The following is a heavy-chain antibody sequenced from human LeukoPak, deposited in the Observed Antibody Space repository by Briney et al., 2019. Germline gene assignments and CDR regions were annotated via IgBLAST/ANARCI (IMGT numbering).Heavy chain of an antibody. J-gene: IGHJ6*02. CDR1: GFTFSSYG. D-gene: IGHD6-6*01. CDR2: IWYDGSNK. CDR3: ARGSSSSPYGMDV. Sequence: GGSLRLSCAASGFTFSSYGMHWVRQAPGKGLEWVAVIWYDGSNKYYADSVKGRFTISRDNSKNTLYLQMNSLRAEDTAVYYCARGSSSSPYGMDVWGQGTTVTVSS. V-gene: IGHV3-33*01.